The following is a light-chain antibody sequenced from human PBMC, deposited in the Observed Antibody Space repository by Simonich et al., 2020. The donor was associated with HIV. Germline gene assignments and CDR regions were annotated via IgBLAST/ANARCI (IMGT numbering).Light chain of an antibody. Sequence: DIQMTQSPSTLSASVGDRVTITCRASQSISTWLAWYQQKPGKDTKLLIYKASSLESGVPSRFSGSGSGTEFTLTISSLQPDDFATYYCQQYNSYSTFGQGTKLEIK. CDR2: KAS. J-gene: IGKJ2*01. CDR3: QQYNSYST. V-gene: IGKV1-5*03. CDR1: QSISTW.